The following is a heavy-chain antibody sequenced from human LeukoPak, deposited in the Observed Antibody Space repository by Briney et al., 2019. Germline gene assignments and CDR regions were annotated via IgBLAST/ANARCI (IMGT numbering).Heavy chain of an antibody. D-gene: IGHD6-6*01. CDR3: ARLPKYSRPLDY. J-gene: IGHJ4*02. CDR2: MNPNSGNT. V-gene: IGHV1-8*02. CDR1: GYTFSSYD. Sequence: GASVKVSCKASGYTFSSYDINWVRQATGQGLEWMGWMNPNSGNTAYAQKFRGRVTMSRDTSISTAYMELSSLRSEDTAVYYCARLPKYSRPLDYWGQGTLATVSS.